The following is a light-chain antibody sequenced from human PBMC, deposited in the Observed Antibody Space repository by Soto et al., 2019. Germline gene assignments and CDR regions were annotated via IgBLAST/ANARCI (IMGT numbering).Light chain of an antibody. CDR1: SSDVGGYNH. CDR3: SSYTSSSTILYV. V-gene: IGLV2-14*01. Sequence: QSALTQPASVSGSPGQSITISCTGTSSDVGGYNHVSWYQQYPGKAPKVIIYELSNRPSGISNRFSGSKSGNTASLTISGRQAEDEDDYYCSSYTSSSTILYVFGSGTKLTVL. CDR2: ELS. J-gene: IGLJ1*01.